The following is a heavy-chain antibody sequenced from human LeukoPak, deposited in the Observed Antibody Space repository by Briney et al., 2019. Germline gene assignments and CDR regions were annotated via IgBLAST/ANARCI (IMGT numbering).Heavy chain of an antibody. CDR3: AREICSGGSCYDVGFDY. Sequence: ASVKVSCKASGGTFSSYAISWVRQAPGQGLEWMGGIIPIFGTANYAQKFQGRVTITADESTSTAYMELSNLRSEDTAVYYCAREICSGGSCYDVGFDYWGQGTLVTVSS. V-gene: IGHV1-69*13. CDR1: GGTFSSYA. J-gene: IGHJ4*02. CDR2: IIPIFGTA. D-gene: IGHD2-15*01.